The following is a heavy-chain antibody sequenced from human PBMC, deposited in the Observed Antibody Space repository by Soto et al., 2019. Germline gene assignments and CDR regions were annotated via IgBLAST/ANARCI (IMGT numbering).Heavy chain of an antibody. Sequence: GGSLRLSCAASGFTFSSYWMHWVRQAPGKGLVWVSRINSDGSSTSYADSVKGRFTISRDNAKNTLYLQMNSLRAEDTAVYYCARDLVDILTGYYFDYWGQRTLVTVSS. D-gene: IGHD3-9*01. J-gene: IGHJ4*02. V-gene: IGHV3-74*01. CDR1: GFTFSSYW. CDR2: INSDGSST. CDR3: ARDLVDILTGYYFDY.